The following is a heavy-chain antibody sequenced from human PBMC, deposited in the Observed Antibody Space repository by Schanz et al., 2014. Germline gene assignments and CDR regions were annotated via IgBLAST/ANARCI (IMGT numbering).Heavy chain of an antibody. CDR3: AKGFGGYDLVLDY. CDR1: GFTFSSYG. CDR2: ISYHGSEK. V-gene: IGHV3-30*18. Sequence: VQLLESGGGVVQPGRSLRLSCAASGFTFSSYGMHWVRQAPGKGLEWVAVISYHGSEKYYADSVRGRFTLSRDNSKNTVYLQMNSLRAEDTAVYYCAKGFGGYDLVLDYWGQGTLVTVSS. D-gene: IGHD5-12*01. J-gene: IGHJ4*02.